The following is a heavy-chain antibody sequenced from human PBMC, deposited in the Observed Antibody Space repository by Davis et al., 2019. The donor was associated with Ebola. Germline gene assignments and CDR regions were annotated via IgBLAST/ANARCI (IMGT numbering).Heavy chain of an antibody. CDR2: IYPGDSDT. J-gene: IGHJ5*02. CDR3: TRSRGARGVRGFDP. V-gene: IGHV5-51*01. D-gene: IGHD1-1*01. CDR1: GYSFTSYW. Sequence: GGSLRLSCKGSGYSFTSYWIAWVRQMPGKGLEWMGIIYPGDSDTRYSPSFQGQVTISADNSISTAYLQWSSLKASDTAMYYCTRSRGARGVRGFDPWGQGTLVTVSS.